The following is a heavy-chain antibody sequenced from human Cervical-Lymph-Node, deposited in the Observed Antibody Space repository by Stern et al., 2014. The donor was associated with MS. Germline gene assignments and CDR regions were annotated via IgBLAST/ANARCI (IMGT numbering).Heavy chain of an antibody. D-gene: IGHD1-26*01. V-gene: IGHV3-30*04. CDR1: GFVFRRYA. CDR3: AKGGSGSYLD. CDR2: ISYDGRDK. Sequence: DQLVESGGGVVQPGRSLRLSWAASGFVFRRYALHWVRQAPGKGLEWVALISYDGRDKYYTDSVKGRFTVSRDNSNNTVDLEMNSLRLEDTAVYYCAKGGSGSYLDWGQGSLVTVSS. J-gene: IGHJ4*02.